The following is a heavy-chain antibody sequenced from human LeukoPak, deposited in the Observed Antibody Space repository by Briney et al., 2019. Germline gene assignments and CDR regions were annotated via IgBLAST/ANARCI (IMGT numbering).Heavy chain of an antibody. CDR2: INPNSGGT. CDR3: ARARLGDGSSGTPGS. Sequence: VASVKVSCKASGYTFTGYYMRWVRQAPGQGLEWMGRINPNSGGTNYAQKFQGRVTMTRDTSISTAYMELSRLRSEDTAVYYCARARLGDGSSGTPGSWGQGTLVTVSS. V-gene: IGHV1-2*06. D-gene: IGHD6-19*01. J-gene: IGHJ5*02. CDR1: GYTFTGYY.